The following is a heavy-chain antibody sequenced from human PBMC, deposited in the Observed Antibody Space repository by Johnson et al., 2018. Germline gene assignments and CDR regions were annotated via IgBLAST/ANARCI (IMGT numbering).Heavy chain of an antibody. CDR3: AGVPAAITVTYYYYMEV. Sequence: QVQLQESGPGLVRPSGTLTLTCAVSGDSINSPKWWTWVRQPPGKGLEWIGEIFHTGDTKYNPSLKSRVTFSVDKSKNQFSLTLTSLTAADTAVYYCAGVPAAITVTYYYYMEVWGKGTTVIVSS. CDR1: GDSINSPKW. D-gene: IGHD2-2*01. V-gene: IGHV4-4*02. CDR2: IFHTGDT. J-gene: IGHJ6*03.